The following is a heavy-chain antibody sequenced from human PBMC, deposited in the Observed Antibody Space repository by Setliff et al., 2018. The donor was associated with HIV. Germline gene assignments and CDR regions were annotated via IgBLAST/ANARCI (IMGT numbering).Heavy chain of an antibody. CDR2: INPNSGGT. J-gene: IGHJ6*03. Sequence: ASVKVSCKASGYTFTGYYMHWVRQAPGQGLEWMGRINPNSGGTNYAQKFPGRVTMTRDTSISTAYMELSRLRSDDTAVYYCVRDWVAATSGYYYYYMDVWGKGTTVTVSS. V-gene: IGHV1-2*06. CDR1: GYTFTGYY. CDR3: VRDWVAATSGYYYYYMDV. D-gene: IGHD2-15*01.